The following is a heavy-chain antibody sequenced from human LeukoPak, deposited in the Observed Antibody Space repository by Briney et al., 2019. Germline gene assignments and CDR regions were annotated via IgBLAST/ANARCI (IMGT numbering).Heavy chain of an antibody. D-gene: IGHD2-15*01. CDR3: ARVRYCSGGSCLDAFDI. J-gene: IGHJ3*02. CDR1: GFTFSRYS. CDR2: ISSSGSTI. V-gene: IGHV3-48*04. Sequence: GGSLRLSCAASGFTFSRYSMNWVRQAPGKGLEWVSYISSSGSTIYYADSVKGRFTISRDNAKNSLYLQMNSLRAEDTAVYYCARVRYCSGGSCLDAFDIWGQGTMVTVSS.